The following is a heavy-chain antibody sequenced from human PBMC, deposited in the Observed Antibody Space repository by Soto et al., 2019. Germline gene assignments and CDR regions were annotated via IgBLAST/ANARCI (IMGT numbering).Heavy chain of an antibody. D-gene: IGHD2-15*01. CDR1: GYTFTSYG. CDR2: ISAYNGNT. Sequence: ASVKVSCKASGYTFTSYGISWVRQAPGQGLEWMGWISAYNGNTNYAQKLQGRVTMTTDTSTSTAYMALRSLRSDATAVDYRAKDPDFSGGSCYQETWGKETLFTVSS. V-gene: IGHV1-18*01. J-gene: IGHJ5*02. CDR3: AKDPDFSGGSCYQET.